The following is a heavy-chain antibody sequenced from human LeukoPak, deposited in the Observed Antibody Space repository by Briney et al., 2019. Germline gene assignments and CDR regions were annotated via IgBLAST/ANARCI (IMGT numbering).Heavy chain of an antibody. CDR1: GFTFSSYS. D-gene: IGHD6-19*01. Sequence: GGSLRLSCAASGFTFSSYSMNWVRQAPGKGLEWVSSISSSSSYIYYADSVKGRFTISRDNAKNSLYLQMNSLRAEDTAVYYCARDEASSGWPRYWGQGTLVTVSS. J-gene: IGHJ4*02. V-gene: IGHV3-21*01. CDR3: ARDEASSGWPRY. CDR2: ISSSSSYI.